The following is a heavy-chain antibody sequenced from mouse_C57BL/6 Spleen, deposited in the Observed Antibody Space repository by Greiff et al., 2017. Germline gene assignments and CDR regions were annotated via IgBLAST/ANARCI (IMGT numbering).Heavy chain of an antibody. CDR1: GYSFTGYY. CDR3: AGYFDY. J-gene: IGHJ2*01. V-gene: IGHV1-42*01. CDR2: INPSTGGT. Sequence: EVQLKQSGPELVKPGASVKISCKASGYSFTGYYMNWVKQSPEKSLEWIGEINPSTGGTTYNQKLKAKATLTVDNSSITAYMQLKSLTSEDSAVYYFAGYFDYWGQGTTLTVSS.